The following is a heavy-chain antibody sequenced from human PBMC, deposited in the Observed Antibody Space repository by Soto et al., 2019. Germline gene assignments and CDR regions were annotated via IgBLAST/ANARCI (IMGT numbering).Heavy chain of an antibody. D-gene: IGHD2-15*01. Sequence: SETLSLTCTVSGGSISSSSYYWGWIRQPPGKGLEWIGSIYYSGSTYYNPSLKSRVTISVDTSKNQFSLKLSSVTAADAAVYYCARPLRYCSGGSCHPNWFDPWGQGTLVTVSS. CDR1: GGSISSSSYY. CDR3: ARPLRYCSGGSCHPNWFDP. J-gene: IGHJ5*02. V-gene: IGHV4-39*01. CDR2: IYYSGST.